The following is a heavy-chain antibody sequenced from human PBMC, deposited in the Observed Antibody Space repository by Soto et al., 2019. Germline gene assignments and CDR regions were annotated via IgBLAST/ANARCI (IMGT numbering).Heavy chain of an antibody. CDR3: AREPDGSGGSIGWFDP. CDR1: GGSITTGGYY. Sequence: QVQLQESGPGLVKPSQTLSLICTVSGGSITTGGYYWSWIRQHPGQGLEWIGYIYYTGTAYYNPCLESRTPISVDTSKNQFSLRLSSVTAADTAVYYCAREPDGSGGSIGWFDPWGQGTLVTVSS. CDR2: IYYTGTA. D-gene: IGHD3-10*01. J-gene: IGHJ5*02. V-gene: IGHV4-31*03.